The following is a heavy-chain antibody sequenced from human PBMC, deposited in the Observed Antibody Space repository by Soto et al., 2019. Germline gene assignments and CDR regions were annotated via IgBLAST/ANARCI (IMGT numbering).Heavy chain of an antibody. CDR3: ARGDSQVSSVFDY. D-gene: IGHD3-16*01. J-gene: IGHJ4*02. CDR2: THYSGDT. Sequence: PSETLSLTCTVSGGSVSSGSYYWSWIRQPPGKGLEWIGYTHYSGDTSYNPSLRSRVTISTDTSKTQFSLRLRSVTSADTAVYYCARGDSQVSSVFDYWGQGMLVTVSA. V-gene: IGHV4-31*03. CDR1: GGSVSSGSYY.